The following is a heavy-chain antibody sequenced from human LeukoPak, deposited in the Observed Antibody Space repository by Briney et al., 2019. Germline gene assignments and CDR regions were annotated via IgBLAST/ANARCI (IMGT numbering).Heavy chain of an antibody. CDR2: IYYSGST. Sequence: PSETLSLTCTVSGGSISRSSYYWGWIRQPPGKGLEWIGSIYYSGSTHFNPSLKSRVSISVDTSKNQFSLKLSSVTAADTAVYYCARAGGLYFDWLLSAMDFDYWGQGTLVTVSS. CDR3: ARAGGLYFDWLLSAMDFDY. CDR1: GGSISRSSYY. D-gene: IGHD3-9*01. J-gene: IGHJ4*02. V-gene: IGHV4-39*07.